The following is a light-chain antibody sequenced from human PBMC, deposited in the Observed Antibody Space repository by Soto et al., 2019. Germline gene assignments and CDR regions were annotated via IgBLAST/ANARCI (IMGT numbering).Light chain of an antibody. CDR3: QQYNTHSGT. CDR2: DAS. V-gene: IGKV1-5*01. Sequence: DIQMTQSPSTLSASVGDRVTITCRAIQSISSWLAWYQQKPGKAPKLLIYDASTLESGVPARFSGSRSGTEFNLTISSLQPDDIGTYYCQQYNTHSGTFGQGTKVDIK. J-gene: IGKJ1*01. CDR1: QSISSW.